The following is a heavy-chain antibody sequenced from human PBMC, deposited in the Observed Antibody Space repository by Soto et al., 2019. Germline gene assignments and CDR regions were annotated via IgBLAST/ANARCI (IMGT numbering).Heavy chain of an antibody. J-gene: IGHJ6*02. Sequence: QVQLVESGGGVVQPGRSLRVSCAASGFTFSNYGMHWVRQAPGKGLEWVALILYDGSNEYYADSVKGRFTISRDNPKNSLYLQMNNLRAEDTAVYYWAISRDAYSFYYYYGMDVWCQGTTVTVSS. V-gene: IGHV3-30*03. CDR3: AISRDAYSFYYYYGMDV. CDR2: ILYDGSNE. CDR1: GFTFSNYG. D-gene: IGHD4-4*01.